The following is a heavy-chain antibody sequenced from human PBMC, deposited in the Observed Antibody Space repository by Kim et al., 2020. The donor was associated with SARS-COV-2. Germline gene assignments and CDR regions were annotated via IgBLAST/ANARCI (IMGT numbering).Heavy chain of an antibody. CDR3: ARDPRDTYDFWSGYYMDYDYGMDV. J-gene: IGHJ6*02. D-gene: IGHD3-3*01. CDR1: GFTFSSYG. Sequence: GGSLRLSCVASGFTFSSYGMHWVRQAPGKGLEWVAVIWYDGSNKYYADSVKGRFTISRDNSKNTLYLQMNSLRAEDTAVYYCARDPRDTYDFWSGYYMDYDYGMDVWGQGTTVTVSS. CDR2: IWYDGSNK. V-gene: IGHV3-33*01.